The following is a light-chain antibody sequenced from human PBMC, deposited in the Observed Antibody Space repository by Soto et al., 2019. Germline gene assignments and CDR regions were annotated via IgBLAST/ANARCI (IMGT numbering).Light chain of an antibody. J-gene: IGKJ2*01. V-gene: IGKV3-20*01. CDR2: GAS. CDR1: QSVASSY. Sequence: EIVLTQSPGTLSLSPGERATLSCRASQSVASSYLAWYQQKLGQAPRLLIYGASSRATGIPDRFSDSGSGTDFTLTISRLEPEAFAVYDCQQFGSSPYTFGQGTKLKIK. CDR3: QQFGSSPYT.